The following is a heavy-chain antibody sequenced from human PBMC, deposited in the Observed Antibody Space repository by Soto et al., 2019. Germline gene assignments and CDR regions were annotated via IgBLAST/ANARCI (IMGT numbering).Heavy chain of an antibody. D-gene: IGHD5-18*01. CDR3: ARSISYGPFDS. V-gene: IGHV3-72*01. CDR2: IKNKANTYTT. CDR1: GFIFSDHC. J-gene: IGHJ4*02. Sequence: PGGSLRLSCAASGFIFSDHCMDWVRQAPGKGLKWVGRIKNKANTYTTQYAASVNGRFTISRDDSKNSLYLQMNSLKTEDTAVYYCARSISYGPFDSWGQGTLVTVSS.